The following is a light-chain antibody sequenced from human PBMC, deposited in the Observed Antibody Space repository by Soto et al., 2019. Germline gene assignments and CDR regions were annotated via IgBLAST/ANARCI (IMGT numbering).Light chain of an antibody. J-gene: IGKJ1*01. Sequence: EIVLTQSPATLSLSPGERATLSCRASQSVSSSYLVWHQQKPGQAPRLLIYAASRRATGIPDRFSGSGSGTEFTLTISSLQSGDFAVYYCQQYNNWPPWTFGQGTKVDIK. CDR2: AAS. CDR3: QQYNNWPPWT. CDR1: QSVSSSY. V-gene: IGKV3D-15*01.